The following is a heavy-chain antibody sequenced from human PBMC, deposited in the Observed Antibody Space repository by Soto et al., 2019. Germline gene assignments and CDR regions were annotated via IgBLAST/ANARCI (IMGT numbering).Heavy chain of an antibody. CDR2: IIPIFGTA. J-gene: IGHJ4*01. V-gene: IGHV1-69*13. CDR3: ARERGYSYGLMDY. D-gene: IGHD5-18*01. Sequence: SVKVSCKASGGTFSSYAISWVRQAPGQGLEWMGGIIPIFGTANYAQKFQGRVTITADESTSTAYMELSSLRSEDTAVYYCARERGYSYGLMDYWGHGTLVTVSS. CDR1: GGTFSSYA.